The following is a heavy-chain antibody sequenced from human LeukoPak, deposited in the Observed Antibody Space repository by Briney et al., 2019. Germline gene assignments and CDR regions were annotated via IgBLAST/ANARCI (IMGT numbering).Heavy chain of an antibody. Sequence: GGSLRLSCGASGFTFSNYEMNWVRQAPGKGLEWLSYISSSGRTIYYADSEKGRFTISRDNAKNSLYLQMNSLRAEDTAVYYCARDRKAAVTYPDYWGQGTLVTVSS. CDR2: ISSSGRTI. CDR1: GFTFSNYE. J-gene: IGHJ4*02. CDR3: ARDRKAAVTYPDY. V-gene: IGHV3-48*03. D-gene: IGHD4-17*01.